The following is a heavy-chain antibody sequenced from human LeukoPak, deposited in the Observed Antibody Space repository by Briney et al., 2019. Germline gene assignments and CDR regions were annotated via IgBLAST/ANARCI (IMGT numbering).Heavy chain of an antibody. Sequence: ASVKVSCKASGGTFSSYAISWVRQAPGQGLEWMGGIIPIFGTANYAQKFQGRVTITADESTSTAYMELSSLRSDDTAVYYCARDRGDSSGWYGAYYYYYYGMDVWGQGTTVTVSS. D-gene: IGHD6-19*01. J-gene: IGHJ6*02. CDR3: ARDRGDSSGWYGAYYYYYYGMDV. CDR1: GGTFSSYA. CDR2: IIPIFGTA. V-gene: IGHV1-69*13.